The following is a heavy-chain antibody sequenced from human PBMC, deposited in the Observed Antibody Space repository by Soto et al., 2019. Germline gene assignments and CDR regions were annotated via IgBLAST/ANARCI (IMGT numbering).Heavy chain of an antibody. V-gene: IGHV3-30*03. CDR2: VSYHGTNK. CDR1: GFTFSSYG. CDR3: ARGLPYDSSGYFFDY. D-gene: IGHD3-22*01. Sequence: GGSLSLSCAASGFTFSSYGMHWVRQAPGKGLEWVALVSYHGTNKYYGDSVNGRVTISRDNSKNTLHLQMNSLRAEDTAVYYCARGLPYDSSGYFFDYWGQGT. J-gene: IGHJ4*02.